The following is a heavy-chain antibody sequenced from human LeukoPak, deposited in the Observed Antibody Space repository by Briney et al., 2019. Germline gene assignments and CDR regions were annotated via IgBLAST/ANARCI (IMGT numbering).Heavy chain of an antibody. CDR3: ARGSMIVWGNDY. CDR1: GYTFTSYA. V-gene: IGHV1-18*01. J-gene: IGHJ4*02. D-gene: IGHD3-22*01. Sequence: ASLKVSCKASGYTFTSYAISWVRQAPGQGLEWMAWITAYNGNTNYAQKLQGRVTMTTDTSTNTAYMELRSLRSDDTAVYYCARGSMIVWGNDYWGQGKLVTVSS. CDR2: ITAYNGNT.